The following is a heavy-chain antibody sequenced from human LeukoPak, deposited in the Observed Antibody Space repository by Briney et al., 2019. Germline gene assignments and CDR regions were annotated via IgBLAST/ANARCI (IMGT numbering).Heavy chain of an antibody. D-gene: IGHD1-26*01. V-gene: IGHV3-48*01. Sequence: GGSLRLSCAASGFTFSLYAMNWVRQAPGKGLEWVSYISSSSSTIYYADSVKGRFTISRDNAKNSLYLQMNSLRAEDTAVYYCARGTTAIVGATYGVDYWGQGTLVTVSS. CDR2: ISSSSSTI. CDR1: GFTFSLYA. CDR3: ARGTTAIVGATYGVDY. J-gene: IGHJ4*02.